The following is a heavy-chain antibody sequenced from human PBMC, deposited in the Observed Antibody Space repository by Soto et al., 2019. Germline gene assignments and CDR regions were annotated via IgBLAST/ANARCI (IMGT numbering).Heavy chain of an antibody. V-gene: IGHV3-43*01. CDR3: AKELLTRHHYGMDV. D-gene: IGHD2-21*02. J-gene: IGHJ6*02. CDR2: ISWDGGST. CDR1: GFTFDDYT. Sequence: EVQLVESGGVVVQPGGSLRLSCAASGFTFDDYTMHWVRQAPGKGLEWVSLISWDGGSTYYADSVKGRFTISRDNSKNSLYLQMHSLRTEDTALYYCAKELLTRHHYGMDVWGQGPTVTVSS.